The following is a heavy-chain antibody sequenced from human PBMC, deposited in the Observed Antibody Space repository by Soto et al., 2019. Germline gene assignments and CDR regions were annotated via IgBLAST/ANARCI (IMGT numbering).Heavy chain of an antibody. D-gene: IGHD3-10*01. CDR3: AKDLSYGLLWFGESPDGMDV. CDR2: INHSGST. Sequence: PSETLSLTCAVYGGSFSGYYWSWIRQPPGKGLEWIGEINHSGSTNYNPSLKSRVTISVDTSKNQFSLKLSSVTAEDTAVYYCAKDLSYGLLWFGESPDGMDVWGQGTTVTVS. V-gene: IGHV4-34*01. CDR1: GGSFSGYY. J-gene: IGHJ6*02.